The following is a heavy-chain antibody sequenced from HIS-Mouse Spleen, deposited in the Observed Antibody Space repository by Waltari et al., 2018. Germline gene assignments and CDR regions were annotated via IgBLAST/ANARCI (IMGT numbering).Heavy chain of an antibody. V-gene: IGHV3-7*01. CDR1: GFTFSSYW. D-gene: IGHD3-9*01. Sequence: EVQLVESGGGLVQPGGSLRLSCAASGFTFSSYWMSWVRQAPGKGLGWGANIKQDGGVKYYVDSVKGRFTISRDNAKNSLYLQMNSLRAEDTAVYYCARNFNDILTGFDYWGQGTLVTVSS. CDR2: IKQDGGVK. J-gene: IGHJ4*02. CDR3: ARNFNDILTGFDY.